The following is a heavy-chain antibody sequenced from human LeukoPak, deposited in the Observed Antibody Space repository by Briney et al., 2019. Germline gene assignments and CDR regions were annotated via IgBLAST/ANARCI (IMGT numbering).Heavy chain of an antibody. CDR1: GFTFSRYS. D-gene: IGHD1-26*01. CDR2: ISTSSTSK. V-gene: IGHV3-48*02. J-gene: IGHJ3*02. CDR3: ARDFSTWEHGAFDI. Sequence: GGSLRLSCAASGFTFSRYSMNWVRQAPEKGLEWVSYISTSSTSKYYADSVQGRFTISRDNAKNSLYLQMNSLRDEDTAVYYCARDFSTWEHGAFDIWGQGTMVTVSS.